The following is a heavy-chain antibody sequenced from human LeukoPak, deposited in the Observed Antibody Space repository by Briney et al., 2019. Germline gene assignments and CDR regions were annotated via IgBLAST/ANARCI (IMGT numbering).Heavy chain of an antibody. CDR2: IHNSGST. V-gene: IGHV4-61*01. CDR1: GDSVSSDSYY. CDR3: ARTNDGDYNWFDP. Sequence: SETLSLTCKVSGDSVSSDSYYWSWIRQPPGQGLEWIGYIHNSGSTKYNASLKSRLTISVDASKNQFSLEVTSVTAADTAVYYCARTNDGDYNWFDPWGQGTLVTVSS. D-gene: IGHD4-17*01. J-gene: IGHJ5*02.